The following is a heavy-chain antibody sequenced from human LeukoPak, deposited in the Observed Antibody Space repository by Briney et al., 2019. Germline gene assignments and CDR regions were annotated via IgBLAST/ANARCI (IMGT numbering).Heavy chain of an antibody. CDR1: GFTFSSYG. Sequence: GGSLRLSCAASGFTFSSYGMSWVRQAPGKGLEWVSAISGSGGSTYYADSVKGRFTISRDNSKNTLYLQMNSLRAEDTAVYYCTTDSITMIVVVPWGQGTLVTVSS. J-gene: IGHJ4*02. CDR3: TTDSITMIVVVP. D-gene: IGHD3-22*01. V-gene: IGHV3-23*01. CDR2: ISGSGGST.